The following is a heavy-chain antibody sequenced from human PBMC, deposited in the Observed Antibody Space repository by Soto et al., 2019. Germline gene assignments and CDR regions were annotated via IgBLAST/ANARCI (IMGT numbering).Heavy chain of an antibody. Sequence: HPGGSLRLSCAASGFTFSSYWMSWVRQAPGKGLEWVANIKQDGSEKYYVDSVKGRFTISRDNAKNSLYLQMNSLRAEDTAVYYCARDALQDGYNRPISNLDYWGQGTLVTVSS. J-gene: IGHJ4*02. CDR2: IKQDGSEK. CDR1: GFTFSSYW. D-gene: IGHD5-12*01. CDR3: ARDALQDGYNRPISNLDY. V-gene: IGHV3-7*01.